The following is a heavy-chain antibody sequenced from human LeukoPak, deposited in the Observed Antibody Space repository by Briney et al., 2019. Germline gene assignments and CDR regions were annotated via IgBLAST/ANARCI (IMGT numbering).Heavy chain of an antibody. CDR2: ISGTSTYI. Sequence: PGGSLRLSCAASGFNFIRYTMTWVRQAPGKGLEWVSSISGTSTYIFYADSVKDRFTISRDNAGNSLYLQMNSLRAEDTAVYYCAKFRGHYGDYEYYFDYWGQGTLVTVSS. V-gene: IGHV3-21*01. D-gene: IGHD4-17*01. J-gene: IGHJ4*02. CDR3: AKFRGHYGDYEYYFDY. CDR1: GFNFIRYT.